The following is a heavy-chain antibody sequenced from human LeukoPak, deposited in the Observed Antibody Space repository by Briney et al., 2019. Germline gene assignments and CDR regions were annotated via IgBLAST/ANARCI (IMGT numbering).Heavy chain of an antibody. CDR1: GGSFSAFH. J-gene: IGHJ4*02. D-gene: IGHD3-10*01. Sequence: PSETLSLTCAVYGGSFSAFHWSWIRQSPEKGLEWLGEMKQSGTPRYNPSLQSRVTISVDKSKNQFSLSVRTVTSADTAVYYCASRPFLYGFRTYFDNWAQGTLVTVSS. V-gene: IGHV4-34*01. CDR2: MKQSGTP. CDR3: ASRPFLYGFRTYFDN.